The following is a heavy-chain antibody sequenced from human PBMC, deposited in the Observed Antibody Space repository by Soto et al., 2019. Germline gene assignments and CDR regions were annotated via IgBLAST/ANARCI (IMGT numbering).Heavy chain of an antibody. V-gene: IGHV4-59*01. CDR3: ARDDGRIRYDSRGSTTLAEVWFDP. D-gene: IGHD3-22*01. Sequence: KASEILSLTCTVSGGSISSYYWSWIRQPPGKGLEWIGYIYYSGSTNYNPSLKSRVTISVDTSKNQFSLKLTSVTVADTAVYSCARDDGRIRYDSRGSTTLAEVWFDPWGQGTLVTVSS. CDR2: IYYSGST. CDR1: GGSISSYY. J-gene: IGHJ5*02.